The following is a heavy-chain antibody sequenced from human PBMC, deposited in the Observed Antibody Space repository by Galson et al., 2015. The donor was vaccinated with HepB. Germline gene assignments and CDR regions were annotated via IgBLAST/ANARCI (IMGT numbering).Heavy chain of an antibody. CDR2: ISYDGNIK. Sequence: SLRLSCAASGFTFSDYGIHWVRQAPGKGLEWMALISYDGNIKSFADSVKGRFTISRDNSQNTLYLQMNSLRAEDTAVYYCVKEAAHSSGWYYPYGLDVRGQGTTVTVSS. CDR3: VKEAAHSSGWYYPYGLDV. V-gene: IGHV3-30*18. CDR1: GFTFSDYG. D-gene: IGHD6-13*01. J-gene: IGHJ6*02.